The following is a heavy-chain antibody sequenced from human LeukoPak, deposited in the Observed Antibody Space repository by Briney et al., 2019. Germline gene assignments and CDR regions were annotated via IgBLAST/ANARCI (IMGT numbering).Heavy chain of an antibody. J-gene: IGHJ4*02. D-gene: IGHD5-18*01. V-gene: IGHV3-74*01. CDR2: INSDGSNT. CDR1: GFTFSNHW. CDR3: TSDTVNTAVGIDY. Sequence: GGSLRLSCAASGFTFSNHWMHWVRQPPGKGLVWVSRINSDGSNTAYADSVKGPFTIYRDNAKNTLFLQMNSLRAEDTAVYYCTSDTVNTAVGIDYWGQGTLVTVSS.